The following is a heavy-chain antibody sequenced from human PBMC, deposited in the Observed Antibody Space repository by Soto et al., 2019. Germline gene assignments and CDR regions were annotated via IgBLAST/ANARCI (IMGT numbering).Heavy chain of an antibody. Sequence: EVQLVESGGGLVQPGGSLRLSCAASGFTFSSYWMTWVRQAPGKGLEWVANIKQDGSEKYYVDSVKGRFTISRDNAKNSLYLQMNSLRAEDTAVYYCARGWYSSSGQEDWYFDLWGRGTLVTVSS. CDR3: ARGWYSSSGQEDWYFDL. V-gene: IGHV3-7*01. CDR2: IKQDGSEK. J-gene: IGHJ2*01. D-gene: IGHD6-13*01. CDR1: GFTFSSYW.